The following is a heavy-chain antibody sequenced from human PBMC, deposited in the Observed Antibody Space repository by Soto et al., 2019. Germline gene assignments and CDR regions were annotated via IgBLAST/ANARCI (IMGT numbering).Heavy chain of an antibody. CDR1: GYTFSDFD. J-gene: IGHJ6*02. Sequence: GASVKVSCKASGYTFSDFDINWLRQASGQGPEWMGWMNAKSGDTFFAQRFQGKFNMTWDTSLSTAYMEVGSLTSDDTAMYYCARGNPFNYAGFDVWGQGTTVTVSS. CDR3: ARGNPFNYAGFDV. CDR2: MNAKSGDT. D-gene: IGHD3-16*01. V-gene: IGHV1-8*01.